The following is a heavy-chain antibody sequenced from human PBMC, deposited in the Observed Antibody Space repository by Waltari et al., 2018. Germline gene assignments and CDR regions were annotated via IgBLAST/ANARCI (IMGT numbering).Heavy chain of an antibody. CDR2: IKQDGSET. CDR3: AAGRGWLIES. V-gene: IGHV3-7*01. Sequence: EMQLVEYGGDLVQPGGSLTTSCAACGFRFSNYWMNWVRQAAGKGLEWLAIIKQDGSETYYVDSVKGRFAISRDNAKKSVFLQMNSLTPEDTAVYYCAAGRGWLIESWGQGTLVTVSS. D-gene: IGHD5-12*01. CDR1: GFRFSNYW. J-gene: IGHJ4*02.